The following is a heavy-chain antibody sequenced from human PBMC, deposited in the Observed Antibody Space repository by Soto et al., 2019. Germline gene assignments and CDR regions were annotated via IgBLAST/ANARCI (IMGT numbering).Heavy chain of an antibody. CDR2: IIPISGTA. CDR1: GGTFSSYA. CDR3: ASPSPSTTGLGAFDI. V-gene: IGHV1-69*13. Sequence: SVKVSCKASGGTFSSYAISWVRQAPGQGLEWMGGIIPISGTANYAQKFQGRVTITADESTSTAYMELSSLRSEDTAVYYCASPSPSTTGLGAFDIWGQGTMVTVSS. D-gene: IGHD1-1*01. J-gene: IGHJ3*02.